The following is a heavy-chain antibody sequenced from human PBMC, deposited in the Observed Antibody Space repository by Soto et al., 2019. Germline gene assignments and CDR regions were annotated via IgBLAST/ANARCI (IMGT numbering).Heavy chain of an antibody. D-gene: IGHD2-8*01. CDR1: GFTFSSYA. CDR2: SSGSGGST. Sequence: EVQLLESVGGLVQPGGSLRLSCAASGFTFSSYAMSWVRQAQGKGLEWVSASSGSGGSTYYADSVKGRFTISSDNSKSTLYLQMNSLSAEDTAVYYCAKDYPMVYARFDYWGQGTLVTVSS. CDR3: AKDYPMVYARFDY. V-gene: IGHV3-23*01. J-gene: IGHJ4*02.